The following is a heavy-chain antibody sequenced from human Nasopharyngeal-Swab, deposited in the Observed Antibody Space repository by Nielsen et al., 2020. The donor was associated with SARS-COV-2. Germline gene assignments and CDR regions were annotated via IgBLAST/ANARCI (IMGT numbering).Heavy chain of an antibody. J-gene: IGHJ4*02. V-gene: IGHV3-23*01. CDR2: LSGGGGST. Sequence: GESLKISCAASGFTFSSYAMSWVRQAPGKGLEWVSTLSGGGGSTYYADSVRGRFTISRDNSKNTLYLQMDSLRPEDTAVYYCARTDSGSYAAYFDYWGQGTQVTVSS. CDR1: GFTFSSYA. D-gene: IGHD1-26*01. CDR3: ARTDSGSYAAYFDY.